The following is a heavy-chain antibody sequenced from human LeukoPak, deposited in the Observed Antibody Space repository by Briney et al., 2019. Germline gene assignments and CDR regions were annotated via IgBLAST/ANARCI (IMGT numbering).Heavy chain of an antibody. J-gene: IGHJ4*02. V-gene: IGHV1-24*01. CDR3: ATDQGSYGFSILTN. Sequence: ASVQVSCKVSGYTLTELSMHWVRQAPGKGLEWMGGFDPEDGETIYAQKFQGRVTMTEDTSTDTAYMELSSLRSEDTAVYYCATDQGSYGFSILTNWGQGALVTVSS. D-gene: IGHD5-18*01. CDR2: FDPEDGET. CDR1: GYTLTELS.